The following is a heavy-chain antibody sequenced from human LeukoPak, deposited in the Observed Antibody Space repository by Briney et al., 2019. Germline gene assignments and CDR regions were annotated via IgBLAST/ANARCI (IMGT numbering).Heavy chain of an antibody. Sequence: GGSLRLSCVGSGFTFTTYAMIWVRQAPGKGLEWLSSISSTSTYIHYADSVKGRFTISRANAKNSLYLQMNSLRSDDTAVYYCASGVTIFGVVRFDYWGQGTLVTVSS. CDR3: ASGVTIFGVVRFDY. J-gene: IGHJ4*02. D-gene: IGHD3-3*01. CDR1: GFTFTTYA. CDR2: ISSTSTYI. V-gene: IGHV3-21*01.